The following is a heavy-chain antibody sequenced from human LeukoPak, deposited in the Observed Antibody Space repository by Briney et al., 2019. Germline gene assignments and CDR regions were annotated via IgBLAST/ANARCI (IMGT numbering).Heavy chain of an antibody. CDR1: GGTFSSYA. V-gene: IGHV1-69*13. CDR3: ARAYFSVAVTAITYYYGMDV. CDR2: IIPIFGTA. D-gene: IGHD2-21*02. J-gene: IGHJ6*02. Sequence: GASVKVSCKASGGTFSSYAISWVRQAPGQGLEWMGGIIPIFGTANYAQKSQGRVTITADESTSTAYMELSSLRSEDTAVYYCARAYFSVAVTAITYYYGMDVWGQGTTVTVSS.